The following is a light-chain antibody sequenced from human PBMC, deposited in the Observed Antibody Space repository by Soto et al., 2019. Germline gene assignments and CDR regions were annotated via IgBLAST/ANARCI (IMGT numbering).Light chain of an antibody. V-gene: IGLV1-40*01. CDR2: GND. Sequence: QSVLTQPPSVSGAPGQRVTISCTGSSPNIGAGYDVHWYQQLPGKAPKLLIYGNDNRPSGVPERFSGSKSGTSASLAITGLRADDEADYYCQSYGSSPSANFVFGTGTRSPS. J-gene: IGLJ1*01. CDR1: SPNIGAGYD. CDR3: QSYGSSPSANFV.